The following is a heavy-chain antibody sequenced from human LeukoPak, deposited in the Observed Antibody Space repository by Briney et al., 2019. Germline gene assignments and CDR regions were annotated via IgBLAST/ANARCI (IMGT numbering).Heavy chain of an antibody. CDR2: ISSSGGTI. J-gene: IGHJ4*02. D-gene: IGHD3-22*01. V-gene: IGHV3-48*03. CDR3: ARDLPQIEY. CDR1: GFTLSSYE. Sequence: GGSLRLSCAASGFTLSSYEMNWVRQAPGKGLEWVSYISSSGGTIYYADSVKGRFTISRDNAKNSLYLQMNSLRAEDTALYYCARDLPQIEYWGQGTLVTVSS.